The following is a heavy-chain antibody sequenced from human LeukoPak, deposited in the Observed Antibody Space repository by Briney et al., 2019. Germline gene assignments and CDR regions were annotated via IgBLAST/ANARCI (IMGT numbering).Heavy chain of an antibody. D-gene: IGHD2-15*01. CDR2: SGTGGGT. Sequence: PGGSLRLSCAASGFTFSSYVMSWVRQAPGEGLEWVSTSGTGGGTYYADSVKGRFTISRDNSKNTLYLQMDSLRAEDTAIYYCAKRVTYSIDSWGQGTLVTVSS. V-gene: IGHV3-23*01. CDR1: GFTFSSYV. J-gene: IGHJ4*02. CDR3: AKRVTYSIDS.